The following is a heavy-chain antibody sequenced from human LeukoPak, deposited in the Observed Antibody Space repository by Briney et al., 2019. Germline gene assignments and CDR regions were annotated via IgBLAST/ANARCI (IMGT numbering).Heavy chain of an antibody. J-gene: IGHJ6*02. D-gene: IGHD3-22*01. Sequence: SETLSLTCTVSGGSISSYYWSWIRQPPGKGLEWIGYISYSGTTNYNPSLKSRVTISIDTSKNQFSLRLSSVTAADTAVYYCARAGYHDSSGYYTYMDVWGQGITVTVSS. V-gene: IGHV4-59*01. CDR3: ARAGYHDSSGYYTYMDV. CDR1: GGSISSYY. CDR2: ISYSGTT.